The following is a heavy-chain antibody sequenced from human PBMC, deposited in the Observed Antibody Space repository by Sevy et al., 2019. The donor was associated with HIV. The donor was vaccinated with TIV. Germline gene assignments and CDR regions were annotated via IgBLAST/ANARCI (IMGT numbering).Heavy chain of an antibody. CDR2: IRGKPYGGTT. CDR1: GFTFGGYT. V-gene: IGHV3-49*04. D-gene: IGHD1-26*01. J-gene: IGHJ6*02. Sequence: GGSLRLSCTASGFTFGGYTMSWVRQAPGKGLEWVAFIRGKPYGGTTEYAASVKGRFTISRDDSKSIAYLQMNSLNTEYTAVYYCTRVEGAADWGMDVWGQGTTVTVSS. CDR3: TRVEGAADWGMDV.